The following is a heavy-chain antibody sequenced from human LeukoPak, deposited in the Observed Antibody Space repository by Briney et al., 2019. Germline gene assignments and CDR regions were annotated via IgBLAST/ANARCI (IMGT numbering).Heavy chain of an antibody. D-gene: IGHD6-13*01. Sequence: GGSLRLSCAASGFTFSSDAMSWVRQAPGKGLEWVSVISGGGGTTYYSDSVKGRFTISRDNSKNTLYLQMNSLRAEDTAVYYCAKGSSTYSITSYWYFDLWGRGTLVTVSS. J-gene: IGHJ2*01. CDR1: GFTFSSDA. V-gene: IGHV3-23*01. CDR3: AKGSSTYSITSYWYFDL. CDR2: ISGGGGTT.